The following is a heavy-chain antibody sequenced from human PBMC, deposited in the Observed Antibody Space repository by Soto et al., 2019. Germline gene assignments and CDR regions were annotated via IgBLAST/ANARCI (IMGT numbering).Heavy chain of an antibody. Sequence: SVKVSCKASGFTFTSSAVQWVRQARGQRLEWIGWIVVGSGNTNYAQKFQERVTITRDMSTSTAYMELSSLRSEDTAVYYCAAENCSSTSCYTRHYYYYGMDVWGQGTTVTVSS. CDR2: IVVGSGNT. J-gene: IGHJ6*02. D-gene: IGHD2-2*02. CDR3: AAENCSSTSCYTRHYYYYGMDV. CDR1: GFTFTSSA. V-gene: IGHV1-58*01.